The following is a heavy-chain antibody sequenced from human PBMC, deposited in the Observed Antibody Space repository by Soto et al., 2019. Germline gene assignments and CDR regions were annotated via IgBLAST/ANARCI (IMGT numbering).Heavy chain of an antibody. CDR3: ARSGSTRPALTYYYYNAMDV. CDR2: IYYSGGP. CDR1: GGSISSSGYY. Sequence: QLQLQESGPGLVKPSETLSLTCTVSGGSISSSGYYWGWIRQPPGKGLAGIGNIYYSGGPSYNPPLNSRVAISGDTSKTQFTLKGTSVTAADTAVYYYARSGSTRPALTYYYYNAMDVWGQGTTVTVSS. D-gene: IGHD6-6*01. V-gene: IGHV4-39*01. J-gene: IGHJ6*02.